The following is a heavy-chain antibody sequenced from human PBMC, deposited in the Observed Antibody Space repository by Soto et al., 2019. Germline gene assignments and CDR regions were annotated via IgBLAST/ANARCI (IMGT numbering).Heavy chain of an antibody. V-gene: IGHV1-2*02. Sequence: AASVKVSCKSSGYALTGYYIHWVRQAPGQGLEWMGWINPNSGDTNYAQKFQGRVTMTRDTSFSTAYMELSSLRSDDTAVYYCATRYSYVHFWGQGTLVTVSS. CDR2: INPNSGDT. D-gene: IGHD5-18*01. J-gene: IGHJ4*02. CDR3: ATRYSYVHF. CDR1: GYALTGYY.